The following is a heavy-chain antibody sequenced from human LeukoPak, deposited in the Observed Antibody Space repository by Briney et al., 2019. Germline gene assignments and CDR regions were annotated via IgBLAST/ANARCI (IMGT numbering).Heavy chain of an antibody. D-gene: IGHD3-9*01. Sequence: ASVRVSCKASGYTFTSYAMHWVPQGPGQRPEWMGWINAGNGDTKYSQKFQSRVTITRDTSASTAYMELSSLRSEDTAVYYCARDLRYFDWLYCLDPWGQGTLVTVSS. CDR1: GYTFTSYA. V-gene: IGHV1-3*01. J-gene: IGHJ5*02. CDR3: ARDLRYFDWLYCLDP. CDR2: INAGNGDT.